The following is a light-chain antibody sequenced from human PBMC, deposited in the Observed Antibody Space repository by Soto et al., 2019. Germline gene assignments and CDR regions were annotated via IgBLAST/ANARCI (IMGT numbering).Light chain of an antibody. CDR3: SSARRDNTWV. J-gene: IGLJ3*02. CDR2: EVS. Sequence: QSALTQPASVSGSPGQSITISCTGTSSDVGGYNYVSWYQQHPGKAPKLMISEVSNRPSGVSNRFSGSKSANTASLTISGLQAEDEADYYCSSARRDNTWVFGGGTKVTVL. CDR1: SSDVGGYNY. V-gene: IGLV2-14*01.